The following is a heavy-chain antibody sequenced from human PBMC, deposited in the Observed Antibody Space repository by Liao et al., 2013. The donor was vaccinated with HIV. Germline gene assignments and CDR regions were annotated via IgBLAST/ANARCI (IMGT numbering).Heavy chain of an antibody. CDR1: GGSISSSS. D-gene: IGHD5-12*01. V-gene: IGHV4-59*12. J-gene: IGHJ4*02. CDR2: VSYSGNT. CDR3: ARDGSGYAFHH. Sequence: QVHLQESGSGRVKPSETLSLTCIVSGGSISSSSWNWIRQPPGKGLEWVGSVSYSGNTNYNPSLKSRVTISEDTSKNQFSLKLTSVTAADTAVYYCARDGSGYAFHHWGQGTLVTVTS.